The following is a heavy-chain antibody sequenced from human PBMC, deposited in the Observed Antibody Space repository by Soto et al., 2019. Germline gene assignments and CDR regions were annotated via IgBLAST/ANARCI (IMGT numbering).Heavy chain of an antibody. D-gene: IGHD3-3*01. V-gene: IGHV4-4*07. CDR1: GGSISSYD. CDR2: IYTSGST. J-gene: IGHJ6*02. Sequence: SETLSLTCTVSGGSISSYDCSWIRQPAWKGLEWIGRIYTSGSTNYNPSLKSRVTMSVDTSKNQFSLKLSSVTAADTAVYYCERDDAAYYDFWSGYLGSEFYYYGMDVCGQRTTVAVSS. CDR3: ERDDAAYYDFWSGYLGSEFYYYGMDV.